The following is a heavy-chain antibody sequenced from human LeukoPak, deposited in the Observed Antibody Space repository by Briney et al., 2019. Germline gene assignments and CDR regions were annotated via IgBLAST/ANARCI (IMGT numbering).Heavy chain of an antibody. CDR1: GFTFSSYE. CDR2: ISSSGSTI. CDR3: ARDSMAIYDYVWGSYREESNYFDY. D-gene: IGHD3-16*02. J-gene: IGHJ4*02. V-gene: IGHV3-48*03. Sequence: SGGSLRLSCAASGFTFSSYEINWVRQAPGKGLEWVSYISSSGSTIYYADSVKGRFTISRDNAKNSLYLQMNSLRAEDTAVYYCARDSMAIYDYVWGSYREESNYFDYWGQGTLVTVSS.